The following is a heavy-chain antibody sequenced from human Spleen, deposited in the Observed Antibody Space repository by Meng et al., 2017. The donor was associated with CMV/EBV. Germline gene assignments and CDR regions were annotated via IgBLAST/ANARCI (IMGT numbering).Heavy chain of an antibody. CDR2: INPSGGST. J-gene: IGHJ6*02. V-gene: IGHV1-46*01. D-gene: IGHD2-2*02. CDR1: GYTFTSYY. Sequence: ASVKVSCKASGYTFTSYYMHWVRQAPGQGLEWMGIINPSGGSTNYAQKFQGRVTMTRDTSTSTVYMELSSLRSEDTAVYYCARDRKYCSSTSCYMDYYYGMDVWGQGTTVTVSS. CDR3: ARDRKYCSSTSCYMDYYYGMDV.